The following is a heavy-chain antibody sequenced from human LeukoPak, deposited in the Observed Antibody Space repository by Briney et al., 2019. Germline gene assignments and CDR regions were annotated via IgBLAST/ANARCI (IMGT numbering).Heavy chain of an antibody. CDR1: GYTFTSYY. V-gene: IGHV1-46*01. CDR2: INPSGGST. Sequence: GASVKVSCKASGYTFTSYYMHWVRQAPGQGLEWMGIINPSGGSTSYAQKFQGRVTMTRDTSTSTVYMELSSLRSEDTAVYYCARDRKNTYYYDSSGYPPDYWGQGTLVTVSS. J-gene: IGHJ4*02. CDR3: ARDRKNTYYYDSSGYPPDY. D-gene: IGHD3-22*01.